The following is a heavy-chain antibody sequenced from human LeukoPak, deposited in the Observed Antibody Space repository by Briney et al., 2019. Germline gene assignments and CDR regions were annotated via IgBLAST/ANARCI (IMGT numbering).Heavy chain of an antibody. CDR3: ARGDGGRDY. D-gene: IGHD5-24*01. CDR2: INHSGST. J-gene: IGHJ4*02. CDR1: GGSFSGYY. V-gene: IGHV4-34*01. Sequence: SETLSLTCAVYGGSFSGYYWSWIRQPPGKGLEWIGEINHSGSTNYNPSLKSRVTMSVDTSKNQFSLKLSSVTAADTAVYYCARGDGGRDYWGQGTLVIVSS.